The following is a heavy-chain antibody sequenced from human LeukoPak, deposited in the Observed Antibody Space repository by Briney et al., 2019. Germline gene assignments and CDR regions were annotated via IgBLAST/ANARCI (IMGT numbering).Heavy chain of an antibody. CDR1: GYTFTSYD. J-gene: IGHJ4*02. CDR2: MSPNSGDT. Sequence: ASVKVSCKASGYTFTSYDSNWVRQATGQRPEWMGWMSPNSGDTGYAQRFQDRVTMTRNTSISTAYMELSSLRSDDTAVYYCARGPPNWGYDYWGPGTLVTVSS. V-gene: IGHV1-8*01. D-gene: IGHD7-27*01. CDR3: ARGPPNWGYDY.